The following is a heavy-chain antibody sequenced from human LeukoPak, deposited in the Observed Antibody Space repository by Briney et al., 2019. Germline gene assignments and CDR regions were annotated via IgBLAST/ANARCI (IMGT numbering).Heavy chain of an antibody. Sequence: GGSLRLSCIASGFTANNYYMNWVRQAPGKGLEWVSIIYGGTHTSYSDSVKGRFVISRDNSENTLYLEMNSLRADDTAVYFCAREDDFRTLDVWGQGTMVIVS. V-gene: IGHV3-53*01. J-gene: IGHJ3*01. CDR3: AREDDFRTLDV. D-gene: IGHD1-1*01. CDR2: IYGGTHT. CDR1: GFTANNYY.